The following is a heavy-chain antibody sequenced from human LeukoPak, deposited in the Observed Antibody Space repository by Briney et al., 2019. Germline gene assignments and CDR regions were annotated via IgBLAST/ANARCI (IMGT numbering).Heavy chain of an antibody. Sequence: SVKVSCKAPGGTFSSYAISWVRQAPGQGPEWMGGIIPIFGTANYAQKFQGRVTITADKSTSTAYMELSSLRSEDTAVYYCARLYTGLRRLNDYWGQGTLVTVSS. V-gene: IGHV1-69*06. CDR2: IIPIFGTA. CDR3: ARLYTGLRRLNDY. J-gene: IGHJ4*02. CDR1: GGTFSSYA. D-gene: IGHD2-2*02.